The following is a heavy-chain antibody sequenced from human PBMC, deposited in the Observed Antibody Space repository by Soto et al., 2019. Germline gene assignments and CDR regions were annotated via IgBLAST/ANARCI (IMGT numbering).Heavy chain of an antibody. J-gene: IGHJ4*02. V-gene: IGHV3-21*01. D-gene: IGHD6-19*01. CDR2: ISSSSSYI. Sequence: EVQLVESGGGLVKPGGSLRLSCAASGFTFSSYSMNWVRQAPGKGLEWVSSISSSSSYIYYADSVKGRFTISRDNAKNSLYMQMNSLRDEDTAVYYCARVANSRTASSGFIGGFDYWGQGTLVTVSS. CDR3: ARVANSRTASSGFIGGFDY. CDR1: GFTFSSYS.